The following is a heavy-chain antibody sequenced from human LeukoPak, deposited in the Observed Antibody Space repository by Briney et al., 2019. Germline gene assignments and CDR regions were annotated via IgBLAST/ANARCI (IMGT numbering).Heavy chain of an antibody. CDR1: GYTFTGYY. V-gene: IGHV1-2*02. CDR2: INPNSGGT. J-gene: IGHJ5*02. D-gene: IGHD6-19*01. Sequence: GASVKVSCKASGYTFTGYYMHWVRQAPGQGLEWMGWINPNSGGTNYAQKFQGRVTMTRDTSISTAYMELSRLRSDDTAVYYCARRSSSGWSDNWFDPWGQGTLVTVSS. CDR3: ARRSSSGWSDNWFDP.